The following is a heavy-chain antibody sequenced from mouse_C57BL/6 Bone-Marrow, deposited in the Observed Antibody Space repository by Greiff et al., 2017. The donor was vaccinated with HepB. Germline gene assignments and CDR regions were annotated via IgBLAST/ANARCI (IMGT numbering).Heavy chain of an antibody. D-gene: IGHD1-1*01. Sequence: VQLHQSGAELVRPGASVTLSCKASGYTFTDYEMHWVKQTPVHGLEWIGAIDPETGGTAYNQKFKGKAILTADKSSSTAYMEHRSLTSEESAVYYCTRGRSLIWRLNYAMDYWGKGTSVTVSS. J-gene: IGHJ4*01. V-gene: IGHV1-15*01. CDR2: IDPETGGT. CDR1: GYTFTDYE. CDR3: TRGRSLIWRLNYAMDY.